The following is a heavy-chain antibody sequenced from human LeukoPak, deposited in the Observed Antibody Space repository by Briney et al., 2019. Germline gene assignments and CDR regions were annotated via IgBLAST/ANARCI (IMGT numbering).Heavy chain of an antibody. CDR2: ISGSGGST. Sequence: GGSLRLSCAASGFTFSSYGMSWVRQAPGKGLGWVSAISGSGGSTYCADSVKGRFTISRDNSKNTLYLQMNSLRAEDTAVYYCAKVPIRPLWFGMDYYYMDVWGKGTTVTISS. CDR1: GFTFSSYG. CDR3: AKVPIRPLWFGMDYYYMDV. J-gene: IGHJ6*03. D-gene: IGHD3-10*01. V-gene: IGHV3-23*01.